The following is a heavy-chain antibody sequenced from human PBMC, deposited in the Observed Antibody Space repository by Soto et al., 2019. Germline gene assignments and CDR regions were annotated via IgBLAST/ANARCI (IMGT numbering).Heavy chain of an antibody. J-gene: IGHJ4*02. D-gene: IGHD1-26*01. V-gene: IGHV3-30*18. CDR2: ISYDGSNK. CDR1: GFTFSSYG. CDR3: AKDKGIVGATPHY. Sequence: QVQLVESGGGVVQPGRSLRLSCAASGFTFSSYGMHWVRQAAGKGLEWVAVISYDGSNKYYADSVKGRFTISRDNSKNTMYLQMNILRAADTAVYYCAKDKGIVGATPHYWGQGTLVPVSS.